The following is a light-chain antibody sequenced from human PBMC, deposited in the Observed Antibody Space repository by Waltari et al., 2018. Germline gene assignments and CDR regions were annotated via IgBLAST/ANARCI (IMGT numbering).Light chain of an antibody. J-gene: IGLJ2*01. V-gene: IGLV1-51*01. CDR1: SSNIGNNY. CDR2: DTN. Sequence: QSVLTQPPSVSAAPGQKVTISCSGTSSNIGNNYVSWYQQFPGAAPKVLSHDTNKRPSGIPDRLAGSKSGTAATLVITGLQTVDEADYYCGTWDTSLSKVFGGGTKLTVL. CDR3: GTWDTSLSKV.